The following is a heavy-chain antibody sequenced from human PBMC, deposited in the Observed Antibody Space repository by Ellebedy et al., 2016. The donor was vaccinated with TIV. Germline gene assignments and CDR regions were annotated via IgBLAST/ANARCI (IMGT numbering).Heavy chain of an antibody. J-gene: IGHJ4*02. CDR2: IWYDGSNK. CDR1: GFTFSSYG. Sequence: GESLKISCAASGFTFSSYGMHWVRQAPGKGLEWVAVIWYDGSNKYYADSVKGRFTISRDNSKNTLYLQMNSLRAEDTAVYYCARDGQGPSITIFGVLDYWGQGTLVTVSS. V-gene: IGHV3-33*01. D-gene: IGHD3-3*01. CDR3: ARDGQGPSITIFGVLDY.